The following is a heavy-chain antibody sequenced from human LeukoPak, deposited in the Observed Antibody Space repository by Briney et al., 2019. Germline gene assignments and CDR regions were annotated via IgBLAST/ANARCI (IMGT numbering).Heavy chain of an antibody. D-gene: IGHD4-17*01. CDR3: AKDKAPTVTSNYYYGMDV. J-gene: IGHJ6*02. CDR2: ISAYNGNT. CDR1: GYTFTSYG. V-gene: IGHV1-18*01. Sequence: GASVKVSCKASGYTFTSYGITWVRQAPGQGLEWMGWISAYNGNTNYVQKLQGRVTMTTDTSTSTAYMELRSLRSDDTAVYYCAKDKAPTVTSNYYYGMDVWGQGTTVTVSS.